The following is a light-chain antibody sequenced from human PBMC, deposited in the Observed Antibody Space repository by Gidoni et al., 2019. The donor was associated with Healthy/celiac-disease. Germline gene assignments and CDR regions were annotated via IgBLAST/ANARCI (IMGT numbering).Light chain of an antibody. CDR3: QSYDSSLSGSV. J-gene: IGLJ2*01. V-gene: IGLV1-40*01. Sequence: QSVLTQPPSVSGAPGQRVTISCTWSSSHIGAGYDVHWYQQLPGTAPKLLIYGNSNRPSGVPDRFSSSKSGTSASLAITGLQAEDEADYYCQSYDSSLSGSVFGGGTKLTVL. CDR1: SSHIGAGYD. CDR2: GNS.